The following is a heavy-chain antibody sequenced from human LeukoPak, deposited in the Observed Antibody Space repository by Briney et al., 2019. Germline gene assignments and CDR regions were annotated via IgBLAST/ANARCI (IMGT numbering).Heavy chain of an antibody. J-gene: IGHJ4*02. D-gene: IGHD6-19*01. CDR2: ISGSGGSI. V-gene: IGHV3-23*01. CDR1: GFTFSSYA. CDR3: AKEPGYSSGWYGVDY. Sequence: GGSLRLSCAASGFTFSSYAMSWVRQAPGKGLEWVSAISGSGGSIYYADAVKGRFTISRDNSKNTLYLQMNSLRAEDTAVYYCAKEPGYSSGWYGVDYWGQGTLVTVSS.